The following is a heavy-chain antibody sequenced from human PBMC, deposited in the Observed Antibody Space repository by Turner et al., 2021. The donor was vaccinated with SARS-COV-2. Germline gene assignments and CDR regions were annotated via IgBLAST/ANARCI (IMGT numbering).Heavy chain of an antibody. V-gene: IGHV3-23*01. CDR3: VKGLGEYVFYVMDV. D-gene: IGHD3-10*02. J-gene: IGHJ6*02. Sequence: EVRLLESGGDLVQPGGSLRLSCAASEFTFGAYAMNWVRQTPGKGLEWVAAISGAGGIPYYADSVKGRFTIFRDNSEYTLFLQMNSLGVEDTAVYYCVKGLGEYVFYVMDVWGQGTTVTVSS. CDR2: ISGAGGIP. CDR1: EFTFGAYA.